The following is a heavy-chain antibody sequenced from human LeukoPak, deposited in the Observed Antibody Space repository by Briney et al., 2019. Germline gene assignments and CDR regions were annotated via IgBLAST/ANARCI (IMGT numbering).Heavy chain of an antibody. V-gene: IGHV3-7*01. CDR3: TRSDCSGGGCYSVRAFDI. J-gene: IGHJ3*02. CDR2: IEQDGSEK. Sequence: PGGSLRLSCAASGFTSSIYWMSWVRQAPGKGLEWVANIEQDGSEKYYVGSVKGRFTISRDNAKNSLYLQMNSLRAEDTAVYYCTRSDCSGGGCYSVRAFDIWGQGTMVAASS. CDR1: GFTSSIYW. D-gene: IGHD2-15*01.